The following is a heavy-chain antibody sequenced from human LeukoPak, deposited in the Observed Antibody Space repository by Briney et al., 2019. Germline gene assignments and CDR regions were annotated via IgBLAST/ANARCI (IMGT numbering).Heavy chain of an antibody. Sequence: GGSLRLSCAASGFTFSSYAMNWVRQAPGKGLEWVSGISGSGGTTYYAASVKGRFTISRDNSKNTLYLQMNSLRAEDTAVYYCAKGASSGWPYYFDYWGQGTLVTVSS. CDR1: GFTFSSYA. J-gene: IGHJ4*02. V-gene: IGHV3-23*01. CDR2: ISGSGGTT. D-gene: IGHD6-19*01. CDR3: AKGASSGWPYYFDY.